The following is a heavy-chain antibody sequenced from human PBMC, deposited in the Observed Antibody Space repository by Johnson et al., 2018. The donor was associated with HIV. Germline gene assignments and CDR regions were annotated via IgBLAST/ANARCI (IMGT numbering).Heavy chain of an antibody. CDR3: ARKGWVDAFDI. CDR1: GFTFSSYW. Sequence: VQLVESGGGLVQPGGSLRLSCAASGFTFSSYWMSWVRQAPGKGLEWVANIKHDGSEKYYVDSVKGRFTISRDNAKNSLYLQMNSLRAEDTAVYYCARKGWVDAFDIWGQGTMVTVSS. V-gene: IGHV3-7*05. D-gene: IGHD6-19*01. CDR2: IKHDGSEK. J-gene: IGHJ3*02.